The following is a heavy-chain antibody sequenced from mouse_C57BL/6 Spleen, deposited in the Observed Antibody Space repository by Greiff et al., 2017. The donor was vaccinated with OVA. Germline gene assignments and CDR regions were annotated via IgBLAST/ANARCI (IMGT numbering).Heavy chain of an antibody. CDR1: GYTFTSYW. V-gene: IGHV1-55*01. D-gene: IGHD1-1*01. J-gene: IGHJ2*01. CDR3: ARCYYGSSYKNYMDC. CDR2: IYPGSGST. Sequence: QVQLQQPGAELVKPGASVKMSCKASGYTFTSYWIPWVKQRPGQGLEWIGDIYPGSGSTNYNEKFQSKATLTVATSSSTAYMQLSSLTSEDSAVYYCARCYYGSSYKNYMDCWGQGTTLTVST.